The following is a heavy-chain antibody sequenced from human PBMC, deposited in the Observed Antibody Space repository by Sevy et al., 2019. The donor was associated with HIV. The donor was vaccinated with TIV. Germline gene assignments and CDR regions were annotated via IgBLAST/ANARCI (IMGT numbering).Heavy chain of an antibody. CDR2: IYHSGST. Sequence: SETLSLTCAVSGDSISSGGYSWSWIRQPPGKGLEWIGNIYHSGSTYYNPSLKSRVTISVDRSKNQFSLKLSSVTAADRGVYYCAQAAGGGVFDYWGQGTPVTVSS. V-gene: IGHV4-30-2*01. D-gene: IGHD6-25*01. CDR3: AQAAGGGVFDY. CDR1: GDSISSGGYS. J-gene: IGHJ4*02.